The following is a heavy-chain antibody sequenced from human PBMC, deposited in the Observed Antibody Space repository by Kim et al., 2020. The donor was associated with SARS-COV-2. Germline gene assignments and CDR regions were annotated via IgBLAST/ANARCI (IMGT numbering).Heavy chain of an antibody. V-gene: IGHV3-30-3*01. CDR1: GFTFSSYA. CDR2: ISYDGSNK. Sequence: GGSLRLSCAASGFTFSSYAMHWVRQAPGKGLEWVAVISYDGSNKYYADSVKGRFTISRDNSKNTLYLQMNSLRAEDTAVYYCAREEGGGFWSGYGVGMDVWGQGTMVTVSS. CDR3: AREEGGGFWSGYGVGMDV. D-gene: IGHD3-3*01. J-gene: IGHJ6*02.